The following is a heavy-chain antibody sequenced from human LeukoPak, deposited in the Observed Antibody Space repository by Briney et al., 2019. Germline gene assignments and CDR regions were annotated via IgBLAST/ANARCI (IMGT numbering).Heavy chain of an antibody. CDR2: ISAYNGNT. J-gene: IGHJ4*02. V-gene: IGHV1-18*01. D-gene: IGHD5-12*01. CDR3: ARGSVGLVATAFFDY. Sequence: ASVKVSCKASGGTFSSYAISWVRQAPGQGLEWMGWISAYNGNTNYAQKLQGRVTMTTDTSTSTAYMELRSLRSDDTAVYYCARGSVGLVATAFFDYWGQGTLVTVSS. CDR1: GGTFSSYA.